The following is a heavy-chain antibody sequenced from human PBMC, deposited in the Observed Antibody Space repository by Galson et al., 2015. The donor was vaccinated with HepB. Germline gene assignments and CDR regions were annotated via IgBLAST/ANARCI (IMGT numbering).Heavy chain of an antibody. CDR3: ARRYCSGGSXYLDY. D-gene: IGHD2-15*01. J-gene: IGHJ4*02. CDR1: GFTFSSYA. V-gene: IGHV3-30*04. CDR2: ISYDGSNK. Sequence: SLRLSCAASGFTFSSYAMHWVRQAPGKGLEWVAVISYDGSNKYYADSVKGRFTISRDNSKNTLYLQMXSLXAEXXXVYXXARRYCSGGSXYLDYWGQGTLVXXSS.